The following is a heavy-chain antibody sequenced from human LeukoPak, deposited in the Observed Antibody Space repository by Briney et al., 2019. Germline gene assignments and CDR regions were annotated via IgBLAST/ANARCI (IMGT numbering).Heavy chain of an antibody. V-gene: IGHV3-7*01. CDR1: GFTFSYHW. D-gene: IGHD6-19*01. CDR2: IKQDGSEK. CDR3: VRMGPYGWGYYYYGMDV. Sequence: GGSLRLSCAASGFTFSYHWMTWVRQAPGKGLEWVANIKQDGSEKYYVDSVKGRFTISRDNAKNSLYLQMNSLRAEDTAVYYCVRMGPYGWGYYYYGMDVWGQGTTVTVSS. J-gene: IGHJ6*02.